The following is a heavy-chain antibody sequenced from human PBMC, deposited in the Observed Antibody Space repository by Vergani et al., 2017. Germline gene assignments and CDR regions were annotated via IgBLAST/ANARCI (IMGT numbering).Heavy chain of an antibody. D-gene: IGHD2-2*01. CDR2: IIPILGIA. J-gene: IGHJ1*01. CDR1: GGTFSSYT. Sequence: QVQLVQSGAEVKKPGSSVKVSCKASGGTFSSYTISWVRQAPGQGLEWMGRIIPILGIANYAQKFQGRVTITADKSTSTAYMELSSLRSEDTAVYYCAGCAYCSSTSLGYFQHWGQGTLVTVSS. CDR3: AGCAYCSSTSLGYFQH. V-gene: IGHV1-69*02.